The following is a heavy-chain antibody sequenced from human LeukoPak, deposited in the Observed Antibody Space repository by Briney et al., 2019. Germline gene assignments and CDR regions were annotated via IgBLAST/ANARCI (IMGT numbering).Heavy chain of an antibody. CDR2: IYTSGST. D-gene: IGHD3-22*01. Sequence: SETLSLTCTVSGGSISSGNYYWSWIRQPAGKGLEWIGRIYTSGSTNYNPSLKSRVTISVDTSKNQFALNLSSVTAADTAVYYCARETYYHDSSGYYRNWFDPWGQGTLVTVSS. J-gene: IGHJ5*02. CDR3: ARETYYHDSSGYYRNWFDP. CDR1: GGSISSGNYY. V-gene: IGHV4-61*02.